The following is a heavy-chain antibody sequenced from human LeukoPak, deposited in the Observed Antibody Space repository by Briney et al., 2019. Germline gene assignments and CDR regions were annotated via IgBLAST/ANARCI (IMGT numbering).Heavy chain of an antibody. CDR3: ARDPPFDPPGDWYFDL. J-gene: IGHJ2*01. CDR1: GFTFSSYA. V-gene: IGHV3-23*01. CDR2: ISGSGGNT. D-gene: IGHD3-9*01. Sequence: QTGGSLRLSWAASGFTFSSYAMSWVRQAPGKGLEWVSAISGSGGNTYYADSVKGRFTISRDNAKNSLFLQMDSLRAEDTAVYYCARDPPFDPPGDWYFDLWGRGTLVTVSS.